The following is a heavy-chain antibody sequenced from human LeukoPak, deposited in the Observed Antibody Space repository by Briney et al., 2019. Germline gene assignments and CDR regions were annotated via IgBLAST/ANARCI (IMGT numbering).Heavy chain of an antibody. V-gene: IGHV1-8*03. CDR1: GYTFTSYD. D-gene: IGHD3-10*01. CDR3: ARSLPARYGSGCFDY. Sequence: ASVKVSCKASGYTFTSYDINWVRQATGQGLEWMGWMNPNSGNTGYAQKFQGRVTITRNTSISTAYMDLSSLGSEDAAVYYCARSLPARYGSGCFDYWGQGTLVSVSS. CDR2: MNPNSGNT. J-gene: IGHJ4*02.